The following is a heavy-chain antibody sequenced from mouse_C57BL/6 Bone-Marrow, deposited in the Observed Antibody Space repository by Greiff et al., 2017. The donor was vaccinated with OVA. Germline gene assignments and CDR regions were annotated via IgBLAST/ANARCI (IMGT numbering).Heavy chain of an antibody. V-gene: IGHV5-6*02. CDR1: GFTFSSYG. CDR3: ARPITTVVAHWYFDV. CDR2: ISSGGSYT. J-gene: IGHJ1*03. D-gene: IGHD1-1*01. Sequence: DVKLVESGGDLVKPGGSLKLSCAASGFTFSSYGMSWVRQTPDKRLEWVATISSGGSYTYYPDSVKGRFTISRDNAKNTLYLQMSSLKSEDTAMYYCARPITTVVAHWYFDVWGTGTTVTVSS.